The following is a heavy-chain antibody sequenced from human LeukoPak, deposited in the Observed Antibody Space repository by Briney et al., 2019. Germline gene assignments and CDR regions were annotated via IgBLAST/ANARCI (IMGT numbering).Heavy chain of an antibody. Sequence: SETLSLTCTVSGGSISSYYWSWIRQPPGKGLEWIGYIYYSGSTNYNPSLKSRVTISVDTSKNQFPLKLSSVTAADTAVYYCARNPDSNYDFWSGYYAQPPNWFDPWGQGTLVTVSS. CDR2: IYYSGST. CDR3: ARNPDSNYDFWSGYYAQPPNWFDP. V-gene: IGHV4-59*01. CDR1: GGSISSYY. J-gene: IGHJ5*02. D-gene: IGHD3-3*01.